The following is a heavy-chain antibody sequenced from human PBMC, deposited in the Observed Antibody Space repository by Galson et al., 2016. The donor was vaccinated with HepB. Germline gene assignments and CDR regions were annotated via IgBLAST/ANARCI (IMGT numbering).Heavy chain of an antibody. J-gene: IGHJ3*02. CDR1: GGTFKRFD. V-gene: IGHV1-69*13. D-gene: IGHD6-19*01. CDR2: IIPIFRAP. Sequence: SVKVSCKASGGTFKRFDFSWVRQAPGQGLEWLGGIIPIFRAPKYAQKVQGRVTITADESTSTAYMELSSLRSEDTAVYYCARAGSAWSLVAFDIWGQGTMVTVSS. CDR3: ARAGSAWSLVAFDI.